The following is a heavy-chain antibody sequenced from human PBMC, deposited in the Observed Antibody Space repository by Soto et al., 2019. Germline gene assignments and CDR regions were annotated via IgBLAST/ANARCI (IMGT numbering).Heavy chain of an antibody. Sequence: EVQLVKTGGGLIQPGGSLRLSCAASGFTVSSNYMSWVRQAPGKGLEWVSVIYSGGSTYYADSVKGRFTISRDNSKNTLYLQMNSLRAEDTAVYYCARVASSGISYIGGMDVWGQGTTVTVSS. CDR2: IYSGGST. J-gene: IGHJ6*02. V-gene: IGHV3-53*02. D-gene: IGHD1-20*01. CDR1: GFTVSSNY. CDR3: ARVASSGISYIGGMDV.